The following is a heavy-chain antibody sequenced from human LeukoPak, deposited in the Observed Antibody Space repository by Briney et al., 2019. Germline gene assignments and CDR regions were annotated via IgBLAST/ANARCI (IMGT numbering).Heavy chain of an antibody. D-gene: IGHD1-26*01. V-gene: IGHV3-7*01. CDR3: ARVQWELRGVGSYFEY. CDR1: GFTFSSYW. CDR2: IKQDGSEK. Sequence: QTGGSLRLSCVVSGFTFSSYWMSWVRQAPGKGLEWVANIKQDGSEKYYVDSVKGRFTMSRDNAKNSLYLQINSLRAEDTAVYYCARVQWELRGVGSYFEYWGQGALVTVSS. J-gene: IGHJ4*02.